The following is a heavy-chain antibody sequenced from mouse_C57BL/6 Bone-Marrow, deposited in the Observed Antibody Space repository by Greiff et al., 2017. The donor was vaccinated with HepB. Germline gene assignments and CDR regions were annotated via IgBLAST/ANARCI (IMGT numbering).Heavy chain of an antibody. CDR2: IDPSDSYT. J-gene: IGHJ4*01. CDR3: ARYYYGSHYAMDY. CDR1: GYTFTSYW. D-gene: IGHD1-1*01. V-gene: IGHV1-59*01. Sequence: QVQLQQPGAELVRPGPSVKLSCKASGYTFTSYWMHWVKQRPGQGLEWIGVIDPSDSYTNYNQKFKGKATLTVDTSSSTAYMQLSSLTSEDSAVYYCARYYYGSHYAMDYWGQGTSVTVSS.